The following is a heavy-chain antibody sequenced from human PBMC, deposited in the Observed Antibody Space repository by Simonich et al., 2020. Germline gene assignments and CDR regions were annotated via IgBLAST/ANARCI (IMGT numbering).Heavy chain of an antibody. CDR3: ARDREVYGSGSYYNY. CDR1: GFTFSSYW. J-gene: IGHJ4*02. V-gene: IGHV3-7*01. CDR2: IKQDGSEK. D-gene: IGHD3-10*01. Sequence: EVQLVESGGGLVQPGGSLRLSCAASGFTFSSYWMSWVRQAPGKGLEWVANIKQDGSEKYYVDSVKVRFTISRDNAKNSLYLQMNSLRAEDTAVYYCARDREVYGSGSYYNYWGQGTLVTVSS.